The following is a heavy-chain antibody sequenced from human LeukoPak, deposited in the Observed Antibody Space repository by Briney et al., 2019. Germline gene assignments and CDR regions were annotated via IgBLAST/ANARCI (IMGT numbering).Heavy chain of an antibody. D-gene: IGHD6-13*01. J-gene: IGHJ4*02. CDR1: GYSFTSYW. Sequence: GESLKISCKGSGYSFTSYWIGWVRQMPGKGLEWMGIIYPGDSDTRYSPSFQGQVTISADKSISTAYLQWSSLKASDTAMYYCARALEGSSWSRAPYYFDYWGQGTLVTVSS. CDR3: ARALEGSSWSRAPYYFDY. CDR2: IYPGDSDT. V-gene: IGHV5-51*01.